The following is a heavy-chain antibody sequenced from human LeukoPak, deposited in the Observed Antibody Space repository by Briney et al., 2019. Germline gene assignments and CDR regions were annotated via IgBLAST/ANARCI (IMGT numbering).Heavy chain of an antibody. CDR1: RFNFSNFA. CDR2: ITSSGDHT. Sequence: GGSLRLSCAASRFNFSNFAMSWVRQAPGKGLEWVSTITSSGDHTHYTDSVKGRFTISRDNSKNTLYLQMNNLRAEDTAVYYCARDSLNNWFDPWGQGTLVTVSS. J-gene: IGHJ5*02. V-gene: IGHV3-23*01. CDR3: ARDSLNNWFDP.